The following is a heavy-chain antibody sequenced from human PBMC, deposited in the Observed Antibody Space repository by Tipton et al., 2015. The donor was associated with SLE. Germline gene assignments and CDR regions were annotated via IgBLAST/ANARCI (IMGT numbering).Heavy chain of an antibody. V-gene: IGHV4-34*01. J-gene: IGHJ3*02. Sequence: TLSLTCAVYGGFFSGYYWSWIRQPPGKGLEWIGEINHSGSTNYNPSLKSRVTISVDTSKNQFSLKLSSVTAADTAVYYCARKRNGMGICGQGTMVTVSS. CDR1: GGFFSGYY. D-gene: IGHD5-24*01. CDR3: ARKRNGMGI. CDR2: INHSGST.